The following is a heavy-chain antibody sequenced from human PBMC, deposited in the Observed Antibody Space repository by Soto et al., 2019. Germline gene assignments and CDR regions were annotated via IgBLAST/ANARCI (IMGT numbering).Heavy chain of an antibody. CDR1: GYTLISHG. V-gene: IGHV1-18*04. CDR2: ISGKNGNT. Sequence: QVPLVQSGVEVKKPGASVKVSCKASGYTLISHGISWVRQAPGQGLEWLGWISGKNGNTNYAQKLQGRVTLTTDTSTSTAYMELRSLRSDDTAVYYCARVSYPMVVVTDYGMDVCGQGATVTVSS. J-gene: IGHJ6*02. CDR3: ARVSYPMVVVTDYGMDV. D-gene: IGHD2-15*01.